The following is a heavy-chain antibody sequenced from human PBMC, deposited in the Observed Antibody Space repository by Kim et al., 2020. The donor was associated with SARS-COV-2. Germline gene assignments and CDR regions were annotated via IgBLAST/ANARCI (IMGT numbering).Heavy chain of an antibody. J-gene: IGHJ4*02. V-gene: IGHV4-34*01. Sequence: RKSRVTTSVDTTKNQFSLKLSSVTAADTAVYYCARGQGLRFLEWLLRFDYWGQGTLVTVSS. CDR3: ARGQGLRFLEWLLRFDY. D-gene: IGHD3-3*01.